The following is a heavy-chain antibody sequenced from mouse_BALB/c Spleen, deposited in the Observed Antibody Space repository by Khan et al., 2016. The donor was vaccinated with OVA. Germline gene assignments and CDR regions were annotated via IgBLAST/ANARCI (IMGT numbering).Heavy chain of an antibody. J-gene: IGHJ2*01. CDR2: IWAGGSK. CDR1: GFSLTSHG. V-gene: IGHV2-9*02. Sequence: VELVESGPGLVAPSQSLSITCTVSGFSLTSHGVHWVRQPPGKGLEWLGVIWAGGSKNYNSALMSRLSISKDSSKSQVFLKMNSLQTDDTAMYYCARNREPDYFDYWGQGTTLTVSS. CDR3: ARNREPDYFDY.